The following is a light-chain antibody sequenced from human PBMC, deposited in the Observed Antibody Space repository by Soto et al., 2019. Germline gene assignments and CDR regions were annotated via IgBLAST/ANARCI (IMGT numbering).Light chain of an antibody. Sequence: QSALTQPPSASGSPGHSVTISCTGTSSDVGGYNYVSWYQQHPGKAPRLMIFEVSKRPSGVPDRFSGSKSGNTASLTVSGLQAEDEADYYCSSYAGGNDYVFGTGTKVTV. J-gene: IGLJ1*01. CDR1: SSDVGGYNY. CDR2: EVS. V-gene: IGLV2-8*01. CDR3: SSYAGGNDYV.